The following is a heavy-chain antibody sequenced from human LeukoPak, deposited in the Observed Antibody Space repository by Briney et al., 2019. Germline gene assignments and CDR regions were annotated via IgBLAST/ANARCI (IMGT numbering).Heavy chain of an antibody. CDR3: AKDVSSGCYGTYYFDY. Sequence: GGSLRLFCAASGFTFSTYAMSWVRQALGKGLEWVSSVCGSGDCTYYPVYVKGRFSISRDNSKNTLYLQMSGLRAEDTAVYYCAKDVSSGCYGTYYFDYWGQGTLVTVSS. CDR1: GFTFSTYA. D-gene: IGHD6-19*01. J-gene: IGHJ4*02. CDR2: VCGSGDCT. V-gene: IGHV3-23*01.